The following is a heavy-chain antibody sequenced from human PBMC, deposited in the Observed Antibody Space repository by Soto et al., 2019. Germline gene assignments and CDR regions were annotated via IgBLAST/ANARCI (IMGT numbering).Heavy chain of an antibody. CDR2: TYQSGSA. J-gene: IGHJ6*02. CDR3: ARDYYGMDV. Sequence: SETLSLTXTVSGGSISSGGYSWTWIRQSPGKGLQWIGYTYQSGSAYYNPSLKSRVTISVDRSKNQFSLNLTSVTAADTAVYYCARDYYGMDVWGQGTTVTVSS. CDR1: GGSISSGGYS. V-gene: IGHV4-30-2*06.